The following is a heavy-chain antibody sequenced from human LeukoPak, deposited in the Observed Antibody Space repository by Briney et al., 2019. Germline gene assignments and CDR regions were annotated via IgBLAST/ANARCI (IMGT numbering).Heavy chain of an antibody. D-gene: IGHD6-13*01. CDR2: ISSSSSYI. CDR3: AREAAAAGFDY. V-gene: IGHV3-21*01. J-gene: IGHJ4*02. Sequence: GGSLRLSCAASGFTFSSYSMNWVRQAPGKGLEWLSSISSSSSYIYYADSVKGRFTISRDNAKNSLYLQMNSLRAEDTAVYYCAREAAAAGFDYWGQGTLVTVSS. CDR1: GFTFSSYS.